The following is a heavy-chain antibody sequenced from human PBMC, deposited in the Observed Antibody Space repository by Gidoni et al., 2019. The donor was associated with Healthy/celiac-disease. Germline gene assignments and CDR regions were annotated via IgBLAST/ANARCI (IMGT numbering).Heavy chain of an antibody. J-gene: IGHJ6*02. CDR2: TGSI. CDR3: AKWDYYYGMDV. Sequence: TGSIGYADSVKGRFTISRDNAKNSLYLQMNSLRAEDTALYYCAKWDYYYGMDVWGQGTTVTVSS. V-gene: IGHV3-9*01.